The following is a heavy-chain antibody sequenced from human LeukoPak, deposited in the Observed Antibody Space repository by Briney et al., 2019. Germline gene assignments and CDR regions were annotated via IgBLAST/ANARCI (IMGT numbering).Heavy chain of an antibody. CDR3: ARGGYYYDSSGYLGGWFDP. J-gene: IGHJ5*02. V-gene: IGHV3-30-3*01. CDR1: GFTFSSYA. D-gene: IGHD3-22*01. CDR2: ISYDGSNK. Sequence: GGSLRLSCAASGFTFSSYAMHWVRQAPGKGLEWVAVISYDGSNKYYADSVKGRFTISRDNSKNTLYLQMNSLRAEDTAVYYCARGGYYYDSSGYLGGWFDPWGQGTLVTVSS.